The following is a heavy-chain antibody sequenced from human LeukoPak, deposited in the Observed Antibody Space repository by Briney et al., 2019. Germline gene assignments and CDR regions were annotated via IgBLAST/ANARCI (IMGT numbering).Heavy chain of an antibody. Sequence: GGSLRLSCAASGFTFDDYAMHWVRQAPGKGLEWVSSISWNSGSIGYADSVKGRFTISRDNAKNSLYLQMNSLRAEDTALYYCAKERTMVRGVLDVWGQGTTVTVSS. D-gene: IGHD3-10*01. CDR2: ISWNSGSI. J-gene: IGHJ6*02. CDR1: GFTFDDYA. CDR3: AKERTMVRGVLDV. V-gene: IGHV3-9*01.